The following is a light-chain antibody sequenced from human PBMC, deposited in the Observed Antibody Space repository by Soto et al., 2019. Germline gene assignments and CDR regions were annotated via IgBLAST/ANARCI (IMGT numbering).Light chain of an antibody. J-gene: IGLJ3*02. CDR2: EVS. CDR3: SSYTSTTIRV. CDR1: SSDVGCYNY. V-gene: IGLV2-14*01. Sequence: QSALTQPASVSGSPGQSITISCTGTSSDVGCYNYVSWYQQHPGNAPKLMIYEVSNRPSGISNRFSGSKSGNTASLTISWLQVEDESDYYCSSYTSTTIRVFGGGTKLTVL.